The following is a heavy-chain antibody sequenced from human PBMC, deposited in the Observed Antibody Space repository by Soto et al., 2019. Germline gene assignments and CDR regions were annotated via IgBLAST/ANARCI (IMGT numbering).Heavy chain of an antibody. V-gene: IGHV4-4*02. CDR3: ARHFQLGRTVTRSWWFDP. J-gene: IGHJ5*02. CDR2: IYHTGNT. Sequence: SETLSLTCAVSGGSISSSSWWSWVRQPPGKGLEWIGEIYHTGNTNYNPSLESRVTISVDKSKNQFSLKLSSVTAADTAVYYCARHFQLGRTVTRSWWFDPWGQGTLVTVSS. D-gene: IGHD4-17*01. CDR1: GGSISSSSW.